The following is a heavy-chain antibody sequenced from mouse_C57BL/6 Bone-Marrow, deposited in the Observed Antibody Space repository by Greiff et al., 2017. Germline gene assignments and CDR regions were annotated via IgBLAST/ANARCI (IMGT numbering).Heavy chain of an antibody. J-gene: IGHJ3*01. V-gene: IGHV1-64*01. D-gene: IGHD2-4*01. CDR3: AREKGNYDYDFAY. Sequence: QVQLKQPGAELVKPGASVKLSCKASGYTFTSYWMHWVKQRPGQVLEWIGMIHPNSGSTNYNQKFKGKATLTVDTSSSTAYMQLSSLTSEDSAVYYCAREKGNYDYDFAYWGQGTLVTVSA. CDR2: IHPNSGST. CDR1: GYTFTSYW.